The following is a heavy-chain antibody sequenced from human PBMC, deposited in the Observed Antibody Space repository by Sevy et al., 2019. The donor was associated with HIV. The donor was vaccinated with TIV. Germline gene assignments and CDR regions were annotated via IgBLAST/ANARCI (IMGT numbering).Heavy chain of an antibody. D-gene: IGHD1-26*01. CDR3: ARAGGSWALRY. Sequence: GGSLRLSCAASGFIFSDYYMSWIRQAPGKGLEWVSYISGSGNTIYYKDSVKGRFTISRDNAKDSLYLQMNSLRAEDTAVYYCARAGGSWALRYWGQGGLVTVSS. CDR1: GFIFSDYY. V-gene: IGHV3-11*01. J-gene: IGHJ4*02. CDR2: ISGSGNTI.